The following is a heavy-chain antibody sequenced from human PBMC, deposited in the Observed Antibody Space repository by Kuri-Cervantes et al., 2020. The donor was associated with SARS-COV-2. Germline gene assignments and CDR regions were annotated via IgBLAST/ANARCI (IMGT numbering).Heavy chain of an antibody. Sequence: SVKVSCKASGGTFSSYAISWVRQAPGQGLEWMGGIIPIFGTANYAQKFQGRVTITTDESTSTAYMELSSLRSEDTAVYYCATNYVWGSYRYYFDYWGQETLVTVSS. CDR3: ATNYVWGSYRYYFDY. V-gene: IGHV1-69*05. CDR2: IIPIFGTA. D-gene: IGHD3-16*02. CDR1: GGTFSSYA. J-gene: IGHJ4*02.